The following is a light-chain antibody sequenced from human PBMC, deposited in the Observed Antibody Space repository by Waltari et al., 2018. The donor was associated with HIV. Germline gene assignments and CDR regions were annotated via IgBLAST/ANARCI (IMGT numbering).Light chain of an antibody. CDR2: WAS. CDR3: QQYYLVPYT. V-gene: IGKV4-1*01. J-gene: IGKJ2*01. Sequence: DVVVSQSPDSLTLAVGERATLNCKSSQSLLYRYNNKTYLAWYQQKSRQPPKLLLYWASTRGSGVPDRFTGGGSGTDFTLTINSLQAEDVAVYYCQQYYLVPYTFGPGTKLEIK. CDR1: QSLLYRYNNKTY.